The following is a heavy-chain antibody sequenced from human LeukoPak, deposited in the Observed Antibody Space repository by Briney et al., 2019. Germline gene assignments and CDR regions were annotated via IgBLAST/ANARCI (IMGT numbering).Heavy chain of an antibody. V-gene: IGHV1-18*04. J-gene: IGHJ5*02. CDR2: ISADNGNT. CDR1: GYTFTSYG. CDR3: ARDTADILTGYYSSPHKSNWFDP. D-gene: IGHD3-9*01. Sequence: ASVKVSCKASGYTFTSYGISWVRQAPGQGLEWMGWISADNGNTNYAQKLQGRVTMNTDTSTSTAYMELRSVRSDDTAVYYCARDTADILTGYYSSPHKSNWFDPWGQGTLVTVSS.